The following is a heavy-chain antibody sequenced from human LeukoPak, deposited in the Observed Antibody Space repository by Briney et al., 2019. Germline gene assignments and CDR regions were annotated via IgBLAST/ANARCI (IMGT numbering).Heavy chain of an antibody. D-gene: IGHD3-10*01. J-gene: IGHJ4*02. CDR1: GGSISRYY. V-gene: IGHV4-4*07. CDR2: IYTSGST. CDR3: ARVYYASGSYYHFDF. Sequence: PSETLSLTCTVSGGSISRYYWSWIRQTAGKGLEWIGRIYTSGSTNYNPSLKSRVTMSVDTSKNQFSLKLSSVTAADTAVYYCARVYYASGSYYHFDFWGQGTLVTVSS.